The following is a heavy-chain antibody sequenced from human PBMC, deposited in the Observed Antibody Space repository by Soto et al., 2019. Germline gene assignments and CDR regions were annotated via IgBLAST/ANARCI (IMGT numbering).Heavy chain of an antibody. Sequence: PGESLKISCKGSGYSFTSHWIGWVRQMPGKGLEWMGIIHPGDSDIRYSPSFQGQVTILADESISTAYLQWSSLKASDTALYYCARRGPYSSSWYYFDYWGQGTMVTVSS. J-gene: IGHJ4*02. D-gene: IGHD6-13*01. CDR3: ARRGPYSSSWYYFDY. V-gene: IGHV5-51*01. CDR2: IHPGDSDI. CDR1: GYSFTSHW.